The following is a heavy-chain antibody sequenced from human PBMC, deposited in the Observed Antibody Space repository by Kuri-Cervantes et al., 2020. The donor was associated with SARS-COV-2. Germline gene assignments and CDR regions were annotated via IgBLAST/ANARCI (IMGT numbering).Heavy chain of an antibody. D-gene: IGHD6-13*01. Sequence: GGSLRLSCAASGFTVSSNYMSWVRQAPGKGLEWVSVIYSGGSTYYADSVKGRFTISRDNAKNSLYLQMNSLRAEDTAVYYCASEYRIAAAGMSFDYWGQGTLVTVSS. CDR2: IYSGGST. CDR1: GFTVSSNY. J-gene: IGHJ4*02. CDR3: ASEYRIAAAGMSFDY. V-gene: IGHV3-66*01.